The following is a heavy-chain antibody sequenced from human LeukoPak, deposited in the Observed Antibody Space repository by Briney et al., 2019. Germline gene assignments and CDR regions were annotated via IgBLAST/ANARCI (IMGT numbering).Heavy chain of an antibody. Sequence: GGSLRLSRATSGFSFSRRGMNWVRHPPGKGREGVSYISPGSGTIYYAESVKGRFSVYRDDAKNSLFLQMNTLRAEDPAVYYCTRIDGPTVYTYYMALWGKGTTVTVAS. CDR3: TRIDGPTVYTYYMAL. CDR1: GFSFSRRG. V-gene: IGHV3-48*04. J-gene: IGHJ6*03. CDR2: ISPGSGTI. D-gene: IGHD3-16*01.